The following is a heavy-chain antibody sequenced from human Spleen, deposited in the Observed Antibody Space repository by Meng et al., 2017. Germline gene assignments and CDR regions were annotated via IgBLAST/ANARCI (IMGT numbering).Heavy chain of an antibody. Sequence: QPQLQGSGPGLVKPSETLSLTCAVYGGSFSNYYWSWIRQSPVKGLEWIGEINDSGTTKYNPSLKSRVTISLDTSKNQFSLNLSSVTAADTAVFYCAGGGSLPMVLSYWGQGSLVTVSS. J-gene: IGHJ4*02. CDR2: INDSGTT. D-gene: IGHD3-10*01. V-gene: IGHV4-34*01. CDR1: GGSFSNYY. CDR3: AGGGSLPMVLSY.